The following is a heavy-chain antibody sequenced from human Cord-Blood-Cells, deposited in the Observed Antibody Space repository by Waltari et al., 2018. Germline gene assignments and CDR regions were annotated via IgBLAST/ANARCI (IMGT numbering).Heavy chain of an antibody. CDR2: IFGTA. V-gene: IGHV1-69*01. D-gene: IGHD3-16*02. Sequence: QVQLVQSGAEVKKPGSSVKVSCKASGGTFSSYAISWVRQAPIFGTANYAQKFQGRGTITADESTSTAYMELSSLRSEDTAVYYCARDGYDYIWGSYRYLDYWGQGTLVTVSS. CDR1: GGTFSSYA. J-gene: IGHJ4*02. CDR3: ARDGYDYIWGSYRYLDY.